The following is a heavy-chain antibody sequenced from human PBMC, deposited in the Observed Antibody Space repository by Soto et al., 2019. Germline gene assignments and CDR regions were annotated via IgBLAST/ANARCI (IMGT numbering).Heavy chain of an antibody. CDR2: ISYTGNT. D-gene: IGHD3-10*01. Sequence: SETLSLTCAVSGGSISSSSYNWGWIRQPPGKGLEWIGSISYTGNTYYNPSLKSRVTISVDTSKNQFSLKLSSVTAADTAIYYCATSGSYYNFDYWGQGTLVTVSS. CDR1: GGSISSSSYN. CDR3: ATSGSYYNFDY. V-gene: IGHV4-39*01. J-gene: IGHJ4*02.